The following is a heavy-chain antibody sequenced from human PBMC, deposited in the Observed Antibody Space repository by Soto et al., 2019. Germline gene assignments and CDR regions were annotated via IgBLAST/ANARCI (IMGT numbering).Heavy chain of an antibody. D-gene: IGHD1-1*01. CDR2: ISGDTATT. J-gene: IGHJ6*02. V-gene: IGHV3-23*01. CDR1: GFSFSEYS. CDR3: TKLLQPLMLPGSRVAV. Sequence: PGGSVRLSCAASGFSFSEYSMTWVRQAPGKGLQWVSAISGDTATTHYADSVKGRFTISRDDSRDTLYLQMNSLRVEDTAIYYCTKLLQPLMLPGSRVAVSGQGTSVT.